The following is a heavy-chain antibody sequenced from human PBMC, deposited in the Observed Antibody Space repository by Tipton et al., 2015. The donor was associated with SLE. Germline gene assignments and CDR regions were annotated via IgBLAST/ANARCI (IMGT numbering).Heavy chain of an antibody. CDR1: GSTFSSYG. CDR3: ARDQGMVVVVLDY. CDR2: IWYDGSNK. V-gene: IGHV3-33*01. Sequence: SLRLSCAASGSTFSSYGMHWVRQAPGKGLEWVAVIWYDGSNKYYADSVKGRFTISRDISKNTLYLQMNSLRAEDTAVYYCARDQGMVVVVLDYWGQGTLVTVSS. J-gene: IGHJ4*02. D-gene: IGHD3-22*01.